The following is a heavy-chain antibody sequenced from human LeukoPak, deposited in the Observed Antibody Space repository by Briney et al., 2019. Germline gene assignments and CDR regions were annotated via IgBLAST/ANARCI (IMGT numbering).Heavy chain of an antibody. D-gene: IGHD2/OR15-2a*01. J-gene: IGHJ4*02. Sequence: GASVKVSCKASGYTFTGYYMHWVRQAPGQGLEWMGWINPNSGGTNYAQKFQGRVTMTRDTSISTAYMELSRLRSDDTAVYYCARANRPLYVLLEGDYWGQGTLVTVSS. CDR3: ARANRPLYVLLEGDY. V-gene: IGHV1-2*02. CDR1: GYTFTGYY. CDR2: INPNSGGT.